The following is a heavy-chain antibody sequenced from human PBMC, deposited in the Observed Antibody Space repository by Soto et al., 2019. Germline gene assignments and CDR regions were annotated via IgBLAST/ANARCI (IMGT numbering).Heavy chain of an antibody. CDR1: GGSISSYY. CDR3: ARLDIVVVPAASDYYYGMDV. V-gene: IGHV4-59*01. CDR2: IYYSGST. D-gene: IGHD2-2*01. J-gene: IGHJ6*02. Sequence: QAQLQESGPGLVKPSETLSLTCTVSGGSISSYYWSWIRQPPGKGLEWLGYIYYSGSTNYNPSLKSRVTISGDTSKNQFSLKLSSVTAADTAVYYCARLDIVVVPAASDYYYGMDVWGQGTTVTVSS.